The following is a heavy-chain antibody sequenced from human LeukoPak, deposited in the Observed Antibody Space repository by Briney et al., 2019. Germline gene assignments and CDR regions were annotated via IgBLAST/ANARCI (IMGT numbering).Heavy chain of an antibody. V-gene: IGHV3-23*01. CDR3: ARRCDYFDY. Sequence: GGSLRLSCAASGFTFSSYAMSWVRQAPGKGLEWVSGISGSGGSTYYADSVKGRFTISRDNSKNTLYLQMNSLRAEDTAIYYCARRCDYFDYWGQGTLVTVSS. CDR1: GFTFSSYA. CDR2: ISGSGGST. D-gene: IGHD4/OR15-4a*01. J-gene: IGHJ4*02.